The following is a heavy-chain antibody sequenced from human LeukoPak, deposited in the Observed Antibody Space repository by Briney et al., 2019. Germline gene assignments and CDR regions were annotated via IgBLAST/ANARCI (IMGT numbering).Heavy chain of an antibody. D-gene: IGHD2-2*01. Sequence: PSETLSLTCTVSDGSISSGDYYWRWIRQPPRKGLEGIGYIYYSGSTYYNPSLKSRVTISVDTSKNQFSLKLSSVTAADTAVYYCARGPLVPAAKRPGNYFDYWGQGTLVTVSS. CDR2: IYYSGST. CDR1: DGSISSGDYY. J-gene: IGHJ4*02. CDR3: ARGPLVPAAKRPGNYFDY. V-gene: IGHV4-30-4*01.